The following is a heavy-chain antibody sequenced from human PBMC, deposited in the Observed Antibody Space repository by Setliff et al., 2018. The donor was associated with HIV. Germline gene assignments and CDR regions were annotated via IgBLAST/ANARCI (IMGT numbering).Heavy chain of an antibody. CDR1: GFPFSISP. D-gene: IGHD3-10*01. J-gene: IGHJ4*02. CDR2: INAAGGNT. Sequence: LRLSCAVSGFPFSISPMNWVRLPPGKGPVWLSRINAAGGNTNYVDSVKGRFTISRDNAGSTVYLQMNSLRAEDTAVYYCATDPVDGSSYWGQGTLVTVSS. V-gene: IGHV3-74*01. CDR3: ATDPVDGSSY.